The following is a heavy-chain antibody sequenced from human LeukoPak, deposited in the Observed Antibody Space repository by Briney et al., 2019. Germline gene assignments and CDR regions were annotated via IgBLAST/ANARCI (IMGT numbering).Heavy chain of an antibody. CDR2: ITCTGGST. J-gene: IGHJ3*02. CDR3: DIVGGGAFDI. CDR1: RFTFDDYG. D-gene: IGHD3-10*01. Sequence: GWSLRLSCAASRFTFDDYGMSWVRQAPGKGLEGVSGITCTGGSTGYEDSVKVRFHISRDNAKHSLYLQMHSLRAEDTALSYCDIVGGGAFDIWGQGTMVTVSS. V-gene: IGHV3-20*04.